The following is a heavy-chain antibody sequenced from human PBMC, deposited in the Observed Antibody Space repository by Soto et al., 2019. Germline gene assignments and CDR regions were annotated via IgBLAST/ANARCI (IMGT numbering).Heavy chain of an antibody. J-gene: IGHJ3*02. CDR2: IDYIGRA. V-gene: IGHV4-31*03. CDR1: VGSISSDNYF. CDR3: AREVNSAAASDAFDI. D-gene: IGHD1-20*01. Sequence: QVQLQESGPGLVTPSQTLSLTCTVSVGSISSDNYFWSWIRQHPGKGLEWIGYIDYIGRAYYNPSLKSRVTASVDTSKNSSSLRLTSVTVAEPATYYCAREVNSAAASDAFDIWDKGTVVSASS.